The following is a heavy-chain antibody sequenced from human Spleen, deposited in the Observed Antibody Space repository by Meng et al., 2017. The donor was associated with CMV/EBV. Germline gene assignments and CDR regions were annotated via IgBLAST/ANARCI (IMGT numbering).Heavy chain of an antibody. J-gene: IGHJ5*02. CDR3: ARAEYYNWFDP. Sequence: HLLGSGPGLVKPSETLSLTCTVSGGSISSSSYYWSWIRQPAGKGLEWIGRIYTSGSTNYNPSLKSRVTMSVDTSKNQFSLKLSSVTAADTAVYYCARAEYYNWFDPWGQGTLVTVSS. D-gene: IGHD1-14*01. CDR1: GGSISSSSYY. V-gene: IGHV4-61*02. CDR2: IYTSGST.